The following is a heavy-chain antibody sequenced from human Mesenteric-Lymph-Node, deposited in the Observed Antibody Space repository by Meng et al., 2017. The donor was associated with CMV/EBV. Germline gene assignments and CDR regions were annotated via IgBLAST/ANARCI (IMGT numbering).Heavy chain of an antibody. CDR1: GGSVSSGSYY. CDR3: ARSAPRITGAIGAFDI. Sequence: SETLSLTCTVSGGSVSSGSYYWSWIRQPPGKGLEWIGYIYYSGSTNYNPSLKSRVTISVDTSKNQFSLKLSSVTAADTAVYYCARSAPRITGAIGAFDIWGQGTMVTVSS. J-gene: IGHJ3*02. D-gene: IGHD1-7*01. CDR2: IYYSGST. V-gene: IGHV4-61*01.